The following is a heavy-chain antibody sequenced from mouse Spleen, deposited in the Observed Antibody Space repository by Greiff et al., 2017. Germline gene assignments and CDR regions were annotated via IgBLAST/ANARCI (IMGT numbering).Heavy chain of an antibody. Sequence: QVQLQQPGAELVRPGSSVKLSCKASGYTFTSYWMHWVKQRPIQGLEWIGNIDPSDSETHYNQKFKDKATLTVDKSSSTAYMQLSSLTSEDSAVYYCARAIYDGYPYFDYWGQGTTLTVSS. J-gene: IGHJ2*01. V-gene: IGHV1-52*01. CDR1: GYTFTSYW. CDR2: IDPSDSET. CDR3: ARAIYDGYPYFDY. D-gene: IGHD2-3*01.